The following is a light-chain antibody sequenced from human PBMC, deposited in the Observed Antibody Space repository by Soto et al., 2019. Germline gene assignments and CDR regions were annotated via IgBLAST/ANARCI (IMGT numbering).Light chain of an antibody. V-gene: IGLV1-40*01. J-gene: IGLJ2*01. CDR2: GNT. CDR3: LSFDSSLSVV. Sequence: SVLTPPPSVSGAPGQRVPISCTGSSSNIGAGYDVHWYQQLPGRAPKLLIYGNTNRPSGVPDRFSGSKSGTSASLAITGLQAEDEADYYCLSFDSSLSVVFGGGTKLTV. CDR1: SSNIGAGYD.